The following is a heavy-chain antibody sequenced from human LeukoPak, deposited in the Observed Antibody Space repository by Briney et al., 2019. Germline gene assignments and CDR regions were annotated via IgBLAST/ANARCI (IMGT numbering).Heavy chain of an antibody. J-gene: IGHJ3*02. CDR2: ISGSGGST. D-gene: IGHD3-22*01. Sequence: GGSLRLSCAASEFTFTGFFMSWLRQAPGKGLEWVSAISGSGGSTYYADSVKGRFTISRDNSKNTLYLQMNSLRAEDTAVYYCAKDRQMTKYSITMIVVDPRPNAFDIWGQGTMVTVSS. CDR3: AKDRQMTKYSITMIVVDPRPNAFDI. V-gene: IGHV3-23*01. CDR1: EFTFTGFF.